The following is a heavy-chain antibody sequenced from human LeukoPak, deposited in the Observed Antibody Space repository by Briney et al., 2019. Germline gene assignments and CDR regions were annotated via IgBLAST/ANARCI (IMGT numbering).Heavy chain of an antibody. Sequence: GGSLRLSCAASGFTVSSNYMSWVRQAPGKGLEWVSALYSGGKTYYADSVKGRFTISTDNSKNTLYLQMNSLRAEDTAVYYCAKDRGYSYGYFDYWGQGTLVTVSS. J-gene: IGHJ4*02. V-gene: IGHV3-53*01. CDR3: AKDRGYSYGYFDY. CDR1: GFTVSSNY. D-gene: IGHD5-18*01. CDR2: LYSGGKT.